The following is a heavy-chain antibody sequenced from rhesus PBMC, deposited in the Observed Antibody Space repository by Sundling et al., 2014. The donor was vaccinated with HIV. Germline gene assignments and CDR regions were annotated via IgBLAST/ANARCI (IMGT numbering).Heavy chain of an antibody. V-gene: IGHV1-200*01. CDR2: INPSTGNT. CDR1: GYTFTSYN. CDR3: ARGSVDFDS. Sequence: QVQLVQSGAEVTKPGASVKLSCKASGYTFTSYNINWMRQAPGRGLEWMGWINPSTGNTAYTQTFQGRVTLTRDTSANTAYMELSSLRSEDTAVYYCARGSVDFDSWGPGSPGHRLL. J-gene: IGHJ4*01.